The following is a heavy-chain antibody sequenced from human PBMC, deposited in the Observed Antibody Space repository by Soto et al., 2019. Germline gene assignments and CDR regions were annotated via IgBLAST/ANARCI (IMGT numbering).Heavy chain of an antibody. CDR3: ARALVDYVWGSYRYGYFDY. J-gene: IGHJ4*02. V-gene: IGHV1-8*01. CDR2: MNPNSGNT. CDR1: GYTFTSYD. Sequence: ASVKVSCKASGYTFTSYDINWVLQATGQGLEWMGWMNPNSGNTGYAQKFQGRVTMTRNTSISTAYMELSSLRSEDTAVYYCARALVDYVWGSYRYGYFDYWGQGTLVTVSS. D-gene: IGHD3-16*02.